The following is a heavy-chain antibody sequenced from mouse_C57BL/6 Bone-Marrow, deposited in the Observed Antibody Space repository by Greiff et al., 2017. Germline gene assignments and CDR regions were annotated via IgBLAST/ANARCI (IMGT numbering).Heavy chain of an antibody. CDR2: IDPSDSYT. CDR3: ARLTYGKGYYAMDY. J-gene: IGHJ4*01. V-gene: IGHV1-69*01. Sequence: QVQLQQPGAELVMPGASVKLSCKASGYTFTSYWMHWVKQRPGQGLEWIGEIDPSDSYTNYNQKFKGKSTLTVDKSSSTAYMQLSSLTSEDSAVYYCARLTYGKGYYAMDYWGQGTSVTVSS. D-gene: IGHD2-1*01. CDR1: GYTFTSYW.